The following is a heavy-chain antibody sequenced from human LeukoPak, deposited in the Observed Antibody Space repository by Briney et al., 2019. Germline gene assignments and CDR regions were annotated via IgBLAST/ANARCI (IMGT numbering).Heavy chain of an antibody. Sequence: SETLSLTCTVSGGSISSYYWTWIRQPPGKGLVWIGYIHYSGSTNYNPSLKSRVTISVDTSKNQFSLKLSSVTAADTAVYYCARVSWFPGTSYYYMDVWGRGTTVTVSS. CDR3: ARVSWFPGTSYYYMDV. CDR1: GGSISSYY. D-gene: IGHD1-1*01. CDR2: IHYSGST. J-gene: IGHJ6*03. V-gene: IGHV4-59*01.